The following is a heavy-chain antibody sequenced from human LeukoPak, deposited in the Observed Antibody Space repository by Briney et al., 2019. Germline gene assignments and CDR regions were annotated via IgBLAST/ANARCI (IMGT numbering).Heavy chain of an antibody. D-gene: IGHD3-3*01. CDR1: GGSFSGYY. CDR3: ARKKGATIFGVALLLFHPSYFDY. V-gene: IGHV4-34*01. CDR2: INHSGST. J-gene: IGHJ4*02. Sequence: SETLSLTCAVYGGSFSGYYWSWIRQPPGKGLEWIGEINHSGSTNYNPSLKSRVTISVDTSKNQFSLKLSSVTAADTAVYYCARKKGATIFGVALLLFHPSYFDYWGQGTLVTVSS.